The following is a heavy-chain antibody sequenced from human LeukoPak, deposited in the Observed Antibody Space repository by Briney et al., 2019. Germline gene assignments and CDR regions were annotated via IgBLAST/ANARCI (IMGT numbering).Heavy chain of an antibody. Sequence: GRSLRLSCAASGFTFSSYGMHWVRQAPGKGLEWVAVISYDGSNKYYADSVKGRFTISRDNSKNTLYLQMNSLRAEDTAVYYCAKVSYSGYDFDYWGQGTLVTVSS. V-gene: IGHV3-30*18. CDR2: ISYDGSNK. CDR1: GFTFSSYG. CDR3: AKVSYSGYDFDY. J-gene: IGHJ4*02. D-gene: IGHD5-12*01.